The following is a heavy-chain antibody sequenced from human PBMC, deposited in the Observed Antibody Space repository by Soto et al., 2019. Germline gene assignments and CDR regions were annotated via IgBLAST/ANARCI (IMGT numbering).Heavy chain of an antibody. CDR2: IDPGGSDT. V-gene: IGHV5-10-1*01. J-gene: IGHJ6*02. CDR1: GYIFTTYW. Sequence: GESLKISCTASGYIFTTYWINCVRQMPGKGLEWMGKIDPGGSDTTYSPSFQGHVTVSTDKSITTAYLQWSSLKASDTAMYYCARVGHDYSTSGTDVWGQGTTVTVSS. D-gene: IGHD4-4*01. CDR3: ARVGHDYSTSGTDV.